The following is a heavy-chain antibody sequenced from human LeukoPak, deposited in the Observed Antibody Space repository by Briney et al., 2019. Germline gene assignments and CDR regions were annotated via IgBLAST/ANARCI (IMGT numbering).Heavy chain of an antibody. J-gene: IGHJ4*02. CDR3: ARDGFVVPAAIELDY. D-gene: IGHD2-2*01. V-gene: IGHV1-18*01. CDR1: GYAFTSYG. Sequence: ASAKVSCKASGYAFTSYGISWVRQAPGQGLEWMGWISAYNGNTNYAQKLQGRVTMTTDTSTSTAYMELRSLRPDDTAVYYCARDGFVVPAAIELDYWGQGTLVTVSS. CDR2: ISAYNGNT.